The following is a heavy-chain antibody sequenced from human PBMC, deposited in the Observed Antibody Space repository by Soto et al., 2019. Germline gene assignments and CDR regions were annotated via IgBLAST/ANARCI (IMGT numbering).Heavy chain of an antibody. Sequence: GGSLRLSCSASGFTFSSYAMHWVRQAPGKGLEYVSAISSNGGSTYYADSVKGRFTISRDNSKNTLYLQMSSLRAEDMAVYDCVKDPSAVEASLHAFDIWGQGTMVTVSS. J-gene: IGHJ3*02. CDR2: ISSNGGST. V-gene: IGHV3-64D*09. CDR3: VKDPSAVEASLHAFDI. D-gene: IGHD2-15*01. CDR1: GFTFSSYA.